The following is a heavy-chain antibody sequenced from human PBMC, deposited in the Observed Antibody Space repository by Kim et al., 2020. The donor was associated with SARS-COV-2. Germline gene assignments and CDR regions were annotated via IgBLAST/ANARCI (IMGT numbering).Heavy chain of an antibody. CDR3: ARVGGYSSSWGALDP. D-gene: IGHD6-13*01. CDR2: INHSGST. Sequence: SETLSLTCAVYGGSFSGYYWSWIRQPPGKGLEWIGEINHSGSTNYNPSLKSRVTISVDTSKNQFSLKLSSVTAADTAVYYCARVGGYSSSWGALDPWGQGTLVTVSS. V-gene: IGHV4-34*01. J-gene: IGHJ5*02. CDR1: GGSFSGYY.